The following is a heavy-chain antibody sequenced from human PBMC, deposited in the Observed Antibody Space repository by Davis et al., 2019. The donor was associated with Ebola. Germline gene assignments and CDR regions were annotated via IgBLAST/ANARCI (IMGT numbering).Heavy chain of an antibody. CDR3: AKDLAGGFYYYYGMDV. CDR2: ISWNSGSI. V-gene: IGHV3-9*01. CDR1: GFTFDDYA. D-gene: IGHD6-19*01. Sequence: PGGSLRLSCAASGFTFDDYAMHWVRQAPGKGLEWVSGISWNSGSIGYADSVKGRFTISRDNAKNSLYLQMNSLRAEDTALYYCAKDLAGGFYYYYGMDVWGQGTTVTVSS. J-gene: IGHJ6*02.